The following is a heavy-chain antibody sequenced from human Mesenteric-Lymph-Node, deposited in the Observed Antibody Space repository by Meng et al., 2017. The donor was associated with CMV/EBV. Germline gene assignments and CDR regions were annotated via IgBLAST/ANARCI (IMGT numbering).Heavy chain of an antibody. D-gene: IGHD1-26*01. CDR3: ARRWEGNTWFDY. Sequence: SETLSLTCSVSGDSITGNYWGWIRQPPGMALEWIGTMYYSGSTSYYNPSLKSRVTISVDTSKNQFSLKLSSVTAADTAVYYCARRWEGNTWFDYWGQGTLVTVSS. J-gene: IGHJ4*02. V-gene: IGHV4-39*07. CDR1: GDSITGNY. CDR2: MYYSGST.